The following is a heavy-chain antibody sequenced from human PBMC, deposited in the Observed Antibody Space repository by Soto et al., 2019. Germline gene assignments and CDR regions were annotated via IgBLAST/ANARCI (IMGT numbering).Heavy chain of an antibody. CDR3: ASAPRYYDFWSGYPPLYFDY. V-gene: IGHV3-7*01. Sequence: GGSLRLSCAASGFTFSSYWMSWVRQAPGKGLEWVANIKQDGSEKYYVDSVKGRFTISRDNAKNSLYLQMNSLRAEDTAVYYCASAPRYYDFWSGYPPLYFDYWGQGTLVTVSS. J-gene: IGHJ4*02. CDR2: IKQDGSEK. D-gene: IGHD3-3*01. CDR1: GFTFSSYW.